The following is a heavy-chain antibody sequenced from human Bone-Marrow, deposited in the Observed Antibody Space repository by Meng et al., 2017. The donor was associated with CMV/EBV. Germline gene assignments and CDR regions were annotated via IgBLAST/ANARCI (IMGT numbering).Heavy chain of an antibody. CDR3: ARDRPLRFLEWFSPWDYGMAV. CDR2: INLNSGGT. CDR1: GYTLTGYY. J-gene: IGHJ6*02. D-gene: IGHD3-3*01. Sequence: ASVKVSCKASGYTLTGYYMHWVRQAPGQGLEWMGWINLNSGGTHYAQKFQGRVTMTRDTSISTDYMELSRLRSDDPAVYYCARDRPLRFLEWFSPWDYGMAVWGPGNTVTVSS. V-gene: IGHV1-2*02.